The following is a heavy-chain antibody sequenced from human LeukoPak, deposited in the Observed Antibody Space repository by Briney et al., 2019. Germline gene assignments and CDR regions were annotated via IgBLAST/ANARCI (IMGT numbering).Heavy chain of an antibody. CDR1: GFPFSSYA. J-gene: IGHJ4*02. V-gene: IGHV3-23*01. D-gene: IGHD3-22*01. Sequence: GGSLRLSCAASGFPFSSYAMSWVRQAPGKGLEWVSGVSGSGGTTYYADTVKGRFTISRDNSKRTLYLQMNSLRAEDTAVYYCAKSDYYDSSGHPSFFEYWGQGTLVTVSS. CDR2: VSGSGGTT. CDR3: AKSDYYDSSGHPSFFEY.